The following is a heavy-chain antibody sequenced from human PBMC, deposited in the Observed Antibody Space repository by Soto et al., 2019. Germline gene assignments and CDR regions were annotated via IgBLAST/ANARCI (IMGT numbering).Heavy chain of an antibody. CDR1: GDSISSGSYY. J-gene: IGHJ4*02. CDR2: IYYSGST. Sequence: SETLSLTCTVSGDSISSGSYYWSWIRQPPGKGLEWIGYIYYSGSTNYNPALKSRVTISVDTSKNQFSLKLCSVTAADTAVYYCARDRKRRDGYNLPDYWGQGTLVTVSS. D-gene: IGHD5-12*01. V-gene: IGHV4-61*01. CDR3: ARDRKRRDGYNLPDY.